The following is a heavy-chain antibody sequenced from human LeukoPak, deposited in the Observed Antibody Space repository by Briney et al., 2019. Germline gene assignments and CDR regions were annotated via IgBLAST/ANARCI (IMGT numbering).Heavy chain of an antibody. CDR1: GFTFSTYC. CDR2: IGISGVTT. V-gene: IGHV3-23*01. J-gene: IGHJ4*02. D-gene: IGHD3-10*01. Sequence: PGGSLRLSCAASGFTFSTYCMSWARQAPGKGLEWVSGIGISGVTTYYADSEKGRFTISRDNSKNTLYLQMNSLRAEDTAFYYCAKDHGSGSYYNLPDYWGQGTLVTVSS. CDR3: AKDHGSGSYYNLPDY.